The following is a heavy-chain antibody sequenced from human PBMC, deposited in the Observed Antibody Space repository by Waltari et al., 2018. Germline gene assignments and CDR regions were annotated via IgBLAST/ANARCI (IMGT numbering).Heavy chain of an antibody. CDR2: IRRQPYNYAT. CDR1: GYTSRDAT. Sequence: EVQVVESGGGWVKPGGSLKLSCATYGYTSRDATIHWVRQTSGKGLEWVGRIRRQPYNYATAYAASVIGRFTISRDDSRNTAYLQMNSLMTEDTAVYYCTAGAVTGTDFWGQGTLVTVSS. CDR3: TAGAVTGTDF. V-gene: IGHV3-73*01. D-gene: IGHD6-19*01. J-gene: IGHJ4*02.